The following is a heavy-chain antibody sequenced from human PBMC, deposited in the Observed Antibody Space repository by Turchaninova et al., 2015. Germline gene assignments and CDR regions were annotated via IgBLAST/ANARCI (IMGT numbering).Heavy chain of an antibody. CDR1: GFAFSTFG. CDR2: IWDEGIRK. CDR3: VRDWYSSGWAGYFQH. J-gene: IGHJ1*01. V-gene: IGHV3-33*01. Sequence: QVQLVESGGGVFKRGGSLRRSVAGCGFAFSTFGMDRVRQGPGEGLGWGAVIWDEGIRKYYSDSVKGRFTISRDNSKNTLFLQMNSLTAEDTAVYYCVRDWYSSGWAGYFQHWGQGTLVSVSS. D-gene: IGHD6-19*01.